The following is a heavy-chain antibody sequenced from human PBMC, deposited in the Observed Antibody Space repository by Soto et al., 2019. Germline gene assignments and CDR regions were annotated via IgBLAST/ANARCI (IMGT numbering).Heavy chain of an antibody. D-gene: IGHD2-2*01. CDR2: IKPKSGDT. V-gene: IGHV1-2*04. Sequence: QVHLVQSGAEVKKPGASVKVSCKASGYTFSAYYMHWVRQAPGQGLEWMGWIKPKSGDTNYAQKFQGWVTMTRDTSISTAYMELSRLRSDDAAVYYCARDPASCSSTSCRTTMDVWGQGTTVTVSS. CDR3: ARDPASCSSTSCRTTMDV. CDR1: GYTFSAYY. J-gene: IGHJ6*02.